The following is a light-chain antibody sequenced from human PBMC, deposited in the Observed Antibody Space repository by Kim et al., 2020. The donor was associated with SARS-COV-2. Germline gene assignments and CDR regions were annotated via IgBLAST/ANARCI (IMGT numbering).Light chain of an antibody. Sequence: EIVLTQSPATLSLSPRERATLSCRTSQSVSNYLAWYQQKPGQAPRLLIYDASSRATGIPARFSGSGSGSDFTLTISSLEPEDFAVYYCQQRGSWPTFGQGTKVDIK. V-gene: IGKV3-11*01. J-gene: IGKJ1*01. CDR2: DAS. CDR3: QQRGSWPT. CDR1: QSVSNY.